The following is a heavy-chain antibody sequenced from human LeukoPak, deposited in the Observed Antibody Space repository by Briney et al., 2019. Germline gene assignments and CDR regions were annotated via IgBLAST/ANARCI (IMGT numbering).Heavy chain of an antibody. Sequence: ASVKVSCKASGYTFTSYGISWVRQAPGQGLEWMGWISAYNGNTNYAQKLQGRVTMTTDTSTSTAYMELRSLRSDDTAVYYCARWGSRDYGGPRPPYNWFDPWGQGTLVTVSS. J-gene: IGHJ5*02. CDR2: ISAYNGNT. V-gene: IGHV1-18*01. D-gene: IGHD3-16*01. CDR3: ARWGSRDYGGPRPPYNWFDP. CDR1: GYTFTSYG.